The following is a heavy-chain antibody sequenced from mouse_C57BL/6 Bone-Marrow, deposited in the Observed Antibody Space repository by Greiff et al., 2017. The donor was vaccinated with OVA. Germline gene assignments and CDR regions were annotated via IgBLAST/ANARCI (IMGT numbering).Heavy chain of an antibody. D-gene: IGHD1-1*01. J-gene: IGHJ3*01. CDR3: ARPYYYGSSPFAY. CDR1: GFTFTDYY. CDR2: IRNKANGYTT. Sequence: EVKLEESGGGLVQPGGSLSLSCAASGFTFTDYYMSWVRQPPGKALEWLGFIRNKANGYTTEYSASVKGRFTISRDNSQSILYLQMNALRAEDSATYYCARPYYYGSSPFAYWGQGTLVTVSA. V-gene: IGHV7-3*01.